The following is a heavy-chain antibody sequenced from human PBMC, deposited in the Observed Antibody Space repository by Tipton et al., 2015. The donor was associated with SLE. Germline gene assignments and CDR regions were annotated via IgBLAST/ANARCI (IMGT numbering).Heavy chain of an antibody. CDR3: ARESGAGAWMTTVTIDYFDY. J-gene: IGHJ4*02. Sequence: QVQLVQSGAEVKKPGASVKVSCKASGYTFTSYGISWVRQAPGQGLEWMGWISAYNGNTNYAQKLQGRVTMTTDTSTSTAYMELRSLRSDDTAVYYCARESGAGAWMTTVTIDYFDYWGQGTLVTVSS. V-gene: IGHV1-18*01. D-gene: IGHD4-11*01. CDR2: ISAYNGNT. CDR1: GYTFTSYG.